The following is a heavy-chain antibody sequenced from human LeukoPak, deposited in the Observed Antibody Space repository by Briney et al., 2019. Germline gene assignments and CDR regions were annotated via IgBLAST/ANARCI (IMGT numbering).Heavy chain of an antibody. D-gene: IGHD1-1*01. CDR3: ARWVNWKSSDY. V-gene: IGHV3-30*03. CDR2: ISYDGSNK. CDR1: GFTFSSYG. J-gene: IGHJ4*02. Sequence: GGSLRLSCAASGFTFSSYGMHWVRQAPGKGLEWVAVISYDGSNKYYADSVKGRFTISRDNSKNTLYLQMNSLRAEDTAVYYCARWVNWKSSDYWGQGTLVTVSS.